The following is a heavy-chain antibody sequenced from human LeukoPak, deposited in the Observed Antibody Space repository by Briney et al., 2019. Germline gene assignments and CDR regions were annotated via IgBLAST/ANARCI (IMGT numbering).Heavy chain of an antibody. CDR1: GYTFTGYY. CDR2: INPNSGGT. D-gene: IGHD5-24*01. CDR3: ARVVEGDDYNYFDY. Sequence: ASVKVSCKASGYTFTGYYMHWVRQAPGQGLEWMGWINPNSGGTNYAQKFQGRVTMTRDTSISTAYMELSRLRSDDTAVYYCARVVEGDDYNYFDYWGQGTLVTVSS. V-gene: IGHV1-2*02. J-gene: IGHJ4*02.